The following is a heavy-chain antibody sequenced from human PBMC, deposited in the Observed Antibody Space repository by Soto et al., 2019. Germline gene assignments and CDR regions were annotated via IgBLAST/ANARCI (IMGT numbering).Heavy chain of an antibody. J-gene: IGHJ4*02. D-gene: IGHD6-19*01. Sequence: GRSLRLSCAASGFTFSSYGMHWVRQAPGKGLVWVSRINSDGSSISYADSVKGRFTVSRDNAKNTLYLQMNSLRVEDTAVYYCARETGYSSGWRQDYWGQGT. V-gene: IGHV3-74*01. CDR2: INSDGSSI. CDR3: ARETGYSSGWRQDY. CDR1: GFTFSSYG.